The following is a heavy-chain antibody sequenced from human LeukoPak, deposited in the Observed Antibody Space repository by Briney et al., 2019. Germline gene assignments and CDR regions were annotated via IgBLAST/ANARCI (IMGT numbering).Heavy chain of an antibody. V-gene: IGHV3-64*01. CDR2: ISSNGGST. CDR1: GFTFSSYA. D-gene: IGHD6-13*01. J-gene: IGHJ6*03. Sequence: GGSLRLSCAASGFTFSSYAMHWVRQAPGKGLEYVSAISSNGGSTYYANSVRGRFTISRDNSKNTLYLQMGSLRAEDMAVYYCAGDKAAAGTLIYYYYYMDVWGKGTTVTVSS. CDR3: AGDKAAAGTLIYYYYYMDV.